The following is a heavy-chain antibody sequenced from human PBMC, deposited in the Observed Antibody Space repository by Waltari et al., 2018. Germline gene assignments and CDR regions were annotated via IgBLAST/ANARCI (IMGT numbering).Heavy chain of an antibody. Sequence: QLQLQESGPGLVKPSETLSLTCTVSGGSISSSSYYWGWIRQHPGKGLEWSGSIYYSGSTCCHPSHMSRCTFSGDTSKNQCSRKLSSVTAADTAVYYCATGMKEAYGYYYYMDVWGKGTTVTVSS. V-gene: IGHV4-39*01. CDR2: IYYSGST. J-gene: IGHJ6*03. D-gene: IGHD2-21*01. CDR3: ATGMKEAYGYYYYMDV. CDR1: GGSISSSSYY.